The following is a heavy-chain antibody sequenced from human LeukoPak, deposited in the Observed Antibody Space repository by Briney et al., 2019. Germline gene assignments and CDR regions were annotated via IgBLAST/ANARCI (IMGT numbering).Heavy chain of an antibody. Sequence: SETLSLTCAVYGGSFSGYSWTWIRQPPGKGLEWIGEINHSGSTNYNPSLKSRVTISVDTSKNQFSLKLSSVAAADTAVYYCARGAPGYWGQGTLVTVSS. CDR3: ARGAPGY. J-gene: IGHJ4*02. V-gene: IGHV4-34*01. CDR2: INHSGST. CDR1: GGSFSGYS.